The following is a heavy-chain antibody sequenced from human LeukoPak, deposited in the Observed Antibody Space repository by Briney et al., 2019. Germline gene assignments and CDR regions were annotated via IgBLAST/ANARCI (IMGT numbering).Heavy chain of an antibody. CDR1: GFSFSTYY. D-gene: IGHD3/OR15-3a*01. J-gene: IGHJ3*01. CDR3: ARDGLRSWAFDF. V-gene: IGHV3-7*04. Sequence: GGSLRLSCAASGFSFSTYYMSWVRQAPGKGLEWVANIKQDGSEKYYVDSVKGRFTISRDNAKNSLYLQMNSLRAEDTAVYYCARDGLRSWAFDFWGQGTMVTVPS. CDR2: IKQDGSEK.